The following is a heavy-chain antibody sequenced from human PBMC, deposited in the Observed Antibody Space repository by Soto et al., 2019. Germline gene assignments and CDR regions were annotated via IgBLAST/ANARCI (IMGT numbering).Heavy chain of an antibody. Sequence: GASVKVSCKASGYIFTDYYMNWVRQAPGQGLEWMGGINPNSGGTNYAQKCQGRGTMTTDTSINTGYMELSRLRSDDTAVYYCARPYCGTNNCHNWFDLWGQGTLVTVSS. J-gene: IGHJ5*02. CDR1: GYIFTDYY. CDR2: INPNSGGT. CDR3: ARPYCGTNNCHNWFDL. V-gene: IGHV1-2*02. D-gene: IGHD2-21*01.